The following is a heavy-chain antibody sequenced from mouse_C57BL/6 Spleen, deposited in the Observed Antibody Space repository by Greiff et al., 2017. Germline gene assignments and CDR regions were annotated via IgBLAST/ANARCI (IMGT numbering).Heavy chain of an antibody. J-gene: IGHJ1*03. D-gene: IGHD1-1*01. V-gene: IGHV1-72*01. CDR3: ARNYGSSYRWYFDV. CDR1: GYTFTSYW. CDR2: IDPNSGGT. Sequence: QVQLQQPGAELVKPGASVTLSCKASGYTFTSYWMHWVKQRPGRGLEWIGRIDPNSGGTKYNEKFKSTATLTVDKPSSTAYMQLSILTYEDSAVYYCARNYGSSYRWYFDVWGTGTTVTVSS.